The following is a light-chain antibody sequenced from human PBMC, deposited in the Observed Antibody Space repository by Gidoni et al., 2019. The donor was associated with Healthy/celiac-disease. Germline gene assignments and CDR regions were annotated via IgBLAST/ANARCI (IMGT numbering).Light chain of an antibody. CDR2: SNN. J-gene: IGLJ3*02. CDR3: AAWDDSLNGWV. CDR1: SSNIGSNT. V-gene: IGLV1-44*01. Sequence: QSVLTHPPSASGTPGPRVTIPCSGSSSNIGSNTVNWYQQPPGTAPKLLIYSNNQRPSGVPDRFSGSKSGTSASLAISGLQSEDEADYYCAAWDDSLNGWVFGGGTKLTVL.